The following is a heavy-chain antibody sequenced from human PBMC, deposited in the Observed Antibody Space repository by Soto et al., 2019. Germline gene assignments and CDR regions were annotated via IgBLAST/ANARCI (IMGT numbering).Heavy chain of an antibody. CDR2: IIPIFGTA. CDR1: GCTFSSYA. D-gene: IGHD3-22*01. Sequence: ASVKVSCKASGCTFSSYAISWVRQAPGQGLEWMGGIIPIFGTANYAQKFQGRVTITADESTSTAYMELSSLRSEDTAVYYCARAEADREEITMIVVVAYYYYGMDVWGQGTTVTVSS. CDR3: ARAEADREEITMIVVVAYYYYGMDV. J-gene: IGHJ6*02. V-gene: IGHV1-69*13.